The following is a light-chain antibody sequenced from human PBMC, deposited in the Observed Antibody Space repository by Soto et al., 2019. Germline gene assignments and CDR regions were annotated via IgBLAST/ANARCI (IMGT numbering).Light chain of an antibody. CDR2: STS. V-gene: IGLV7-43*01. Sequence: QTVVTQEPSLTVSPGGTVTLTCASSAGAVTSAYYTNWLQQKPGQAPRALIYSTSEKHSWTPARFSGSLLGGKAALTLSAAQPEDEADYYCLLYYCGAHVLFGGGTKLTVL. CDR1: AGAVTSAYY. CDR3: LLYYCGAHVL. J-gene: IGLJ2*01.